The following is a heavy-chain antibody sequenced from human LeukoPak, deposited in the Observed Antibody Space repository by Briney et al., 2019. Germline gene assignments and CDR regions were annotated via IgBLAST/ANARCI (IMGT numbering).Heavy chain of an antibody. CDR2: IGGGDT. CDR3: AKDGQSFKSMYDYFDS. D-gene: IGHD2-8*01. Sequence: GGSLRLSCSASGFTFRNFAISWVRQAPGRGLEWVSSIGGGDTHYADSVKGRFTISRDDSRSTMDLQMSSLRAEDTAVYYWAKDGQSFKSMYDYFDSWGQGTLVTVSS. J-gene: IGHJ4*02. V-gene: IGHV3-23*01. CDR1: GFTFRNFA.